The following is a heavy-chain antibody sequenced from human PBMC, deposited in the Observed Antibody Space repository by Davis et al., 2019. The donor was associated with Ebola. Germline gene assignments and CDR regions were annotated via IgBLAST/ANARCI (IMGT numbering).Heavy chain of an antibody. CDR2: INHSGST. CDR3: ARQGGVGTTSNFEY. Sequence: MPSETLSLTCAVYGGSFSGYYWSWIRQPPGKGLEWIGEINHSGSTNYNPSLKSRVTISVDTSKNQFSLKLSSVTAADTAVYYCARQGGVGTTSNFEYWGQGTLVTVSS. J-gene: IGHJ4*02. D-gene: IGHD1-26*01. CDR1: GGSFSGYY. V-gene: IGHV4-34*01.